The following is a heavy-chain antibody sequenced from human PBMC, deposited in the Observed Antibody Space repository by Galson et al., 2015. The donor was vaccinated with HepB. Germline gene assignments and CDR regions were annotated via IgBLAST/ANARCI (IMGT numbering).Heavy chain of an antibody. V-gene: IGHV1-2*02. CDR1: GSTFIDYY. CDR3: ARDTTSSLFLVYFDS. CDR2: INPNSGGT. Sequence: SVKVSCKASGSTFIDYYLHWVRQAPGQGLEWLGWINPNSGGTNYAQKFQGRVTMTRDTSISTAYMELSRLRSDDTAVYYCARDTTSSLFLVYFDSWGQGTLVTVSS. J-gene: IGHJ4*02. D-gene: IGHD6-6*01.